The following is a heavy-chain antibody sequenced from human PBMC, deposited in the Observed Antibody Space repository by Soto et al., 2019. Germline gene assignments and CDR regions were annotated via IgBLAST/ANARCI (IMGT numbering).Heavy chain of an antibody. CDR3: VRDDDGCPNPFAI. CDR1: GFTFPKYG. CDR2: ILSDGSRQ. Sequence: QVQLVESGGGVVQPGQSLTLSCAASGFTFPKYGMHWVRQPPGKGLEWVALILSDGSRQWYRDSVRGRFSISRDNRKNPLNLPMDSVRVDYAAVYYCVRDDDGCPNPFAIWGQGTVVTVSS. J-gene: IGHJ3*02. D-gene: IGHD6-19*01. V-gene: IGHV3-33*03.